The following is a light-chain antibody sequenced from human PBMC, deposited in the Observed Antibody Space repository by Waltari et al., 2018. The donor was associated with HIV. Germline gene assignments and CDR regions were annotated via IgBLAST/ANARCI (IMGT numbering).Light chain of an antibody. J-gene: IGKJ2*01. CDR2: GAS. Sequence: IVLTQSPGPLSLSPGERATLSCWASETVNRNYLAWYQQKPGQASRLLIYGASSRATGIPDRFSGSGSGTGFTLTISRLESEDFAVYYCQQYGSSPGTFGQGTKLEIK. CDR1: ETVNRNY. CDR3: QQYGSSPGT. V-gene: IGKV3-20*01.